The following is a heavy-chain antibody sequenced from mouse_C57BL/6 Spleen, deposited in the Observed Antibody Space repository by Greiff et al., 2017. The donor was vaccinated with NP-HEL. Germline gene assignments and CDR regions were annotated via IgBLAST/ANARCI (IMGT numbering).Heavy chain of an antibody. CDR2: INPSTGGT. CDR3: ARWDGSSSFDY. V-gene: IGHV1-42*01. Sequence: EVQLQQSGPELVKPGASVKISCKASGYSFTGYYMNWVKQSPEKSLEWIGEINPSTGGTTYNQKFKAKATLTVDKSSSTAYMQLKSLTSEDSAVYYCARWDGSSSFDYWAQGTTLTVSS. D-gene: IGHD1-1*01. J-gene: IGHJ2*01. CDR1: GYSFTGYY.